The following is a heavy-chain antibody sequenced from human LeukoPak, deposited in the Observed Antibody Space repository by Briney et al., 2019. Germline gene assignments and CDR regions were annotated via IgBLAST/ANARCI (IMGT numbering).Heavy chain of an antibody. V-gene: IGHV4-31*03. CDR2: IYYSGST. Sequence: PSETLSLTCTVSGGSNSSGGYYWSWIRQHPGKGLEWIGYIYYSGSTYYNPSLKSRVTISVDTSKNQFSLKLSSVTAADTAVYYCARADRLGWRGLRIDYWGQGTLVTVSS. D-gene: IGHD3-16*01. CDR1: GGSNSSGGYY. CDR3: ARADRLGWRGLRIDY. J-gene: IGHJ4*02.